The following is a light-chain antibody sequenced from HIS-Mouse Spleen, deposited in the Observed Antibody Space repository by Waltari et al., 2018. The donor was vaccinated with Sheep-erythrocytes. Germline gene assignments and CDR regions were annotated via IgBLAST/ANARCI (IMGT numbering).Light chain of an antibody. V-gene: IGKV1-39*01. Sequence: DIQMTQSPSSLSASAGDRVTITCRASQSISSYLNWYQQKPGKAPKLLIYAASSLQSGVPSRFSGSGSGTDFTLTISSLQPEDFATYYCQQSYSTPYTLGQGTKLEIK. CDR1: QSISSY. CDR2: AAS. J-gene: IGKJ2*01. CDR3: QQSYSTPYT.